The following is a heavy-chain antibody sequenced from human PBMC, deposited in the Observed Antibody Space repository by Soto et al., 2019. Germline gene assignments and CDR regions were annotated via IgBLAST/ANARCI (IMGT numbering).Heavy chain of an antibody. Sequence: ASVKVSCNTSGYKFTAFYLHWVRPAPGQGLEWMGWINPNTGGTNFAPKFQDRVTMTRDTSISTAYLELSRLTSDDTAVYYCARDRPPDYWGQGTLVTVSS. CDR1: GYKFTAFY. CDR2: INPNTGGT. V-gene: IGHV1-2*02. J-gene: IGHJ4*02. CDR3: ARDRPPDY.